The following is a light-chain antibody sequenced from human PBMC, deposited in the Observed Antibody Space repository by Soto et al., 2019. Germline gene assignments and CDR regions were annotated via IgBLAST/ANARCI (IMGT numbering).Light chain of an antibody. CDR1: QTVSSSY. CDR3: QQYGSSPRT. CDR2: GAS. J-gene: IGKJ1*01. Sequence: EIVFTQSPGTPALSPGERATLSCRASQTVSSSYLAWYQQKPGQAPRLLIYGASNRATGIPDRFGGSGSGADFTLTISRLEPEDFAVYYCQQYGSSPRTFGQGTKVDIK. V-gene: IGKV3-20*01.